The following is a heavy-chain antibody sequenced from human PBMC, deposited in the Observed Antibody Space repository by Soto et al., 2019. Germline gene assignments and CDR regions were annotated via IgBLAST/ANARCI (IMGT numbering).Heavy chain of an antibody. CDR2: ISYDGTNE. CDR3: AKSSCSWSYYYALDV. J-gene: IGHJ6*02. Sequence: QVQLVESGGDVVQPGRSLRLSCAASGFTFSSYGMHWVRQAPGKGLEWVAIISYDGTNEYYADSVKGRFTISRDNSKNTRYMQMNSLRPEETGVYYCAKSSCSWSYYYALDVWGQGTTVTVSS. CDR1: GFTFSSYG. D-gene: IGHD2-15*01. V-gene: IGHV3-30*18.